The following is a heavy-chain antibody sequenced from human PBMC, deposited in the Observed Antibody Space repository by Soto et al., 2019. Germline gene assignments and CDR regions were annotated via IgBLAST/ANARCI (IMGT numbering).Heavy chain of an antibody. CDR2: IYPGDSDT. V-gene: IGHV5-51*01. D-gene: IGHD3-10*01. CDR3: ARLPHYYGSGSYYYYYGMDV. CDR1: GYSFTSYW. J-gene: IGHJ6*02. Sequence: PGESLKISCKGYGYSFTSYWIGWVRQMPGKGLEWMGIIYPGDSDTRYSPSFQGQVTISADKSIGTAYLQWSSLKASDTAMYYCARLPHYYGSGSYYYYYGMDVWGQGTTVTVSS.